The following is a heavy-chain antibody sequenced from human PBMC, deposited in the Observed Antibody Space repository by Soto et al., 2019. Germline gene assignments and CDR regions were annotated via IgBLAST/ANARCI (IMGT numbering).Heavy chain of an antibody. CDR2: IYTSGST. CDR1: GGSISSYY. CDR3: ARDTAWAAAGYYYYYGMDV. Sequence: PSETLSLTCTVSGGSISSYYWSWIRQPAGKGLEWIGRIYTSGSTNYNPSLKSRVTMSVDTSKNQFSLKLSSVTAADTAVYYCARDTAWAAAGYYYYYGMDVWGQGTTVTVSS. J-gene: IGHJ6*02. V-gene: IGHV4-4*07. D-gene: IGHD6-13*01.